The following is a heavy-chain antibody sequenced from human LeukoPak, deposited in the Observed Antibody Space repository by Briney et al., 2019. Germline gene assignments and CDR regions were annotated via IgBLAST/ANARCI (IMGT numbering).Heavy chain of an antibody. V-gene: IGHV4-4*02. D-gene: IGHD6-13*01. CDR2: IYHSGST. CDR1: GGSISSSNW. CDR3: ALYSSSYGRFDP. J-gene: IGHJ5*02. Sequence: SGTLSITCAVSGGSISSSNWWSWVRQPPGKGLEWIGEIYHSGSTNYNPSLKSRVTISVDKSKNQFSLKLSSVTAADTAVYYCALYSSSYGRFDPWGQGTLVTVSS.